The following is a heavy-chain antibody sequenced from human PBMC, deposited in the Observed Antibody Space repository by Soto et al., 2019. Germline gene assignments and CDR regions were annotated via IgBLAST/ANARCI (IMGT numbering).Heavy chain of an antibody. CDR1: GFTFSYG. CDR3: AKLVIGYCSGNTCDDY. CDR2: ISYDSSNK. Sequence: VQLLESGGGLIQPGGSLRLSCAASGFTFSYGIHWLRQAPGKGLEWVAYISYDSSNKFYGDSVKGRFTIXRDNSKNTXXXXXXXXXXXXXXXXYCAKLVIGYCSGNTCDDYWGQGTLVAVSS. J-gene: IGHJ4*02. V-gene: IGHV3-30*03. D-gene: IGHD2-15*01.